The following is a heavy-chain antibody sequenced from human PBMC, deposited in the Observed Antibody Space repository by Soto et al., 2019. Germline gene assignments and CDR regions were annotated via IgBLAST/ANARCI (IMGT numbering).Heavy chain of an antibody. CDR2: ISSSSDYI. V-gene: IGHV3-21*01. Sequence: EVQLVESGGGLVKPGGSLRLSCAASGFTFSTYSMNWVRQAPGKGLEWVSSISSSSDYIYYADSVKGRFTISRDNAKNSLYLPMNRLSDEDPAVYYCASGGTTGTTSTNWFDPWGQGTLVNVSS. CDR3: ASGGTTGTTSTNWFDP. J-gene: IGHJ5*02. D-gene: IGHD1-1*01. CDR1: GFTFSTYS.